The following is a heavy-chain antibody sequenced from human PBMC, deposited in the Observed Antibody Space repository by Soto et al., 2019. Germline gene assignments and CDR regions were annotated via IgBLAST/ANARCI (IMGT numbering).Heavy chain of an antibody. D-gene: IGHD3-16*01. CDR1: GGSISGYY. Sequence: LSLTCTVSGGSISGYYWSWIRQPPGKGLEWIGYMYNSGSTNYNPSLKSRVTISVDTSKNQFSLKLSSVTAADTAVYYCARRYGGNFDYWGQGTLVTVSS. CDR2: MYNSGST. J-gene: IGHJ4*02. CDR3: ARRYGGNFDY. V-gene: IGHV4-59*01.